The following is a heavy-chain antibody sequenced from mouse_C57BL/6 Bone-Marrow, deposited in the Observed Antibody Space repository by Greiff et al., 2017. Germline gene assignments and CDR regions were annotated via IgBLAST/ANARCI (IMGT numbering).Heavy chain of an antibody. CDR3: ARNYDGVPFDV. Sequence: VQRVESGPGLVQPSQSLSITCTVSGFSLTSYGVHWVRQSPGKGLEWLGVIWSGGSTDYNAAFISRLSISKDNSKSQVFFKMNSLQADDTAIYYCARNYDGVPFDVWGTGTTVTVSS. V-gene: IGHV2-2*01. J-gene: IGHJ1*03. CDR1: GFSLTSYG. D-gene: IGHD2-3*01. CDR2: IWSGGST.